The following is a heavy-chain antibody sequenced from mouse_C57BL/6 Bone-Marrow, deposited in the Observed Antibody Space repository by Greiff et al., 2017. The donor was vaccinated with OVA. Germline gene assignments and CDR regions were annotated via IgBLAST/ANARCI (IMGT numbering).Heavy chain of an antibody. CDR1: GFTFSDYG. CDR3: SRPYDGSSYGVFAY. Sequence: EVKLVESGGGLVKPGGSLKLSCAASGFTFSDYGMHWVRQAPEKGLEWVAYISSGSSTIYYADTVKGRFTISRDNAKNTLFLQMTSLRSEDTSMYYCSRPYDGSSYGVFAYWGQGTLVTVSA. J-gene: IGHJ3*01. CDR2: ISSGSSTI. D-gene: IGHD1-1*01. V-gene: IGHV5-17*01.